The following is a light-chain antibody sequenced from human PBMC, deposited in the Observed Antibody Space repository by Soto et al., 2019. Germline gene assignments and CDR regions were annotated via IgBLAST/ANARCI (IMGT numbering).Light chain of an antibody. V-gene: IGLV2-14*01. Sequence: QSALTQPASVSGSPGQSITISCTGTNSDVGNYIYVSWYQQRPGKGPKLMIYEVSNRPSGVSNRFSGSKSGNTASLTISGLQAEDEADYYCSSYTSNTTTFVLGNGTKVT. CDR1: NSDVGNYIY. CDR3: SSYTSNTTTFV. CDR2: EVS. J-gene: IGLJ1*01.